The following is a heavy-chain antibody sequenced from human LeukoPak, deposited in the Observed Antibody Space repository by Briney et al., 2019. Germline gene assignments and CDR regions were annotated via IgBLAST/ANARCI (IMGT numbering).Heavy chain of an antibody. Sequence: TGGSLRLSCAAPGFAFSSYAMSWVRQAPGKGLEWVSSISGTGGRTYYADSVKGRFTISRDNSKNTLDLQMNSLRADDTAVYYCARDGYSNYWYLNLWGQGTLVTVSS. CDR2: ISGTGGRT. D-gene: IGHD6-13*01. J-gene: IGHJ4*02. CDR1: GFAFSSYA. V-gene: IGHV3-23*01. CDR3: ARDGYSNYWYLNL.